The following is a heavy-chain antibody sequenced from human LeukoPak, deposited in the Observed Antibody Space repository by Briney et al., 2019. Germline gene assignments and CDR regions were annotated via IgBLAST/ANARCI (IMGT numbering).Heavy chain of an antibody. Sequence: GGSLRLSCAASGFTVSSNYMSWVRQAPGKGLEWVSGINWNGGSTGYADSVKGRFTISRDNAKNSLYLQMNSLRAEDTAVYYCARDLWQQLNGMFDPWGQGTLVTVSS. CDR2: INWNGGST. J-gene: IGHJ5*02. V-gene: IGHV3-20*04. CDR1: GFTVSSNY. CDR3: ARDLWQQLNGMFDP. D-gene: IGHD6-13*01.